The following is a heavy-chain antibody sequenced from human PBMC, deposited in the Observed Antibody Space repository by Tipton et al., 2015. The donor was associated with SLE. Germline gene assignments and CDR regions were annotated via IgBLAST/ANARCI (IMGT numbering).Heavy chain of an antibody. Sequence: TLSLTCTVSGAPTSPYYWSRIRHPPGKGLESIGDVFYSVSTNYNPSLNSLITISVDTSKNQFSLILRSVTAADTAVYYCASGILTGNAALDVWSQGRVVTVS. D-gene: IGHD3-9*01. V-gene: IGHV4-59*12. CDR1: GAPTSPYY. CDR2: VFYSVST. J-gene: IGHJ3*01. CDR3: ASGILTGNAALDV.